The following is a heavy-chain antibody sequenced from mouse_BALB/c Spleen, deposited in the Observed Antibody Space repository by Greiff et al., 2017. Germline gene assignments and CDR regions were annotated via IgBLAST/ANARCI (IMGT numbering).Heavy chain of an antibody. D-gene: IGHD2-12*01. CDR1: GYTFTSYT. J-gene: IGHJ4*01. CDR3: ARSGNDGYAMDY. CDR2: INPSSGYT. Sequence: VKLMESGAELARPGASVKMSCKASGYTFTSYTMHWVKQRPGQGLEWIGYINPSSGYTNYNQKFKDKATLTADKSSSTAYMQLSSLTSEDSAVYYCARSGNDGYAMDYWGQGTSVTVSS. V-gene: IGHV1-4*01.